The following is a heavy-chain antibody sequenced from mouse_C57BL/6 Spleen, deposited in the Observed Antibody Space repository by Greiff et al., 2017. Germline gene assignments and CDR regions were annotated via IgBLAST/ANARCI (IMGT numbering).Heavy chain of an antibody. CDR3: ARTNFDV. CDR1: GYTFTSYW. V-gene: IGHV1-69*01. Sequence: QVQLKESGAELVMPGASVKLSCKASGYTFTSYWMHWVKQRPGQGLEWIGEIDPSDSYTNYNQKFKGKSTLTVDKSSSTAYMQLSSLTSEDSAVYYCARTNFDVWGTGTTVTVSS. J-gene: IGHJ1*03. CDR2: IDPSDSYT.